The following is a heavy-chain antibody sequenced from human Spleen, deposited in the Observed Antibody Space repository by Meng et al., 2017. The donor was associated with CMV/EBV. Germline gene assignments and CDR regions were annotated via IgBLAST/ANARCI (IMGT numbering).Heavy chain of an antibody. J-gene: IGHJ4*02. D-gene: IGHD6-13*01. CDR2: IYYSGST. V-gene: IGHV4-39*07. CDR3: ARVYSSSWYYFDY. CDR1: GGSISRSSYY. Sequence: SETLSLTCSVSGGSISRSSYYWGWIRQPPGKGLEWIGSIYYSGSTYYNPSLKSRVTISVDTSKNQFSLKLSSVTAADTAVYYCARVYSSSWYYFDYWGQGTLVTVSS.